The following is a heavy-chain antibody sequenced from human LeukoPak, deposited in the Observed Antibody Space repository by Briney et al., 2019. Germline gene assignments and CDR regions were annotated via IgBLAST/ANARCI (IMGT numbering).Heavy chain of an antibody. V-gene: IGHV4-59*08. CDR3: ARVNSVVVAASGGMDV. J-gene: IGHJ6*02. D-gene: IGHD2-15*01. Sequence: SETLSLTCTVSGGSISSYYWSWIRQPPGKGLEWIGYIYYSGSTNYNPSLKSRVTISIDTSKNQFSLKLSSVTAADTAVYYCARVNSVVVAASGGMDVWGQGTTVTVSS. CDR2: IYYSGST. CDR1: GGSISSYY.